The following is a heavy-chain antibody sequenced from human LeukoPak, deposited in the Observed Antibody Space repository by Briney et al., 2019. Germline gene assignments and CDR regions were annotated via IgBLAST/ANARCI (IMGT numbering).Heavy chain of an antibody. CDR2: IYYSGST. Sequence: PSETLSLTCTVSGGSISSSSYYWGWIRQPPGKGLEWIGSIYYSGSTNYNPSLKSRVTISVDTSKNQFSLKLSSVTAADTAVYYCARDPPKFEWELLRGDIWGQGTMVTVSS. CDR3: ARDPPKFEWELLRGDI. J-gene: IGHJ3*02. V-gene: IGHV4-39*07. CDR1: GGSISSSSYY. D-gene: IGHD1-26*01.